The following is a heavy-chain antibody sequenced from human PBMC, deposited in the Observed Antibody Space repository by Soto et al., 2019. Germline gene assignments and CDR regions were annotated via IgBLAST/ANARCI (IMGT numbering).Heavy chain of an antibody. CDR3: RIWDYYYYGMDV. Sequence: PSETLSLTCTVSGGSISSSSYYWGWIRQPPGKGLEWIGSIYYSGSTYYNPSLKSRVTISVDTSKNQFSLKLSSVTAADTAVYYCRIWDYYYYGMDVWGQGTTVTVSS. V-gene: IGHV4-39*01. CDR1: GGSISSSSYY. D-gene: IGHD7-27*01. J-gene: IGHJ6*02. CDR2: IYYSGST.